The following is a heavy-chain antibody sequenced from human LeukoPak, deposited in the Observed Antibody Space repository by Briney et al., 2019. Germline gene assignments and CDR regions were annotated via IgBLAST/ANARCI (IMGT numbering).Heavy chain of an antibody. Sequence: SETLSLTCTVSGVSINSTTYDWPFIRQAPGKGLEWIASICYSGTTYYNPALKSRVTISLETYRNHFSLKLNSVTAADTAVYYCARVRSSPREWIQLWSPKASYFDYWGQGTLVPVSS. CDR3: ARVRSSPREWIQLWSPKASYFDY. D-gene: IGHD5-18*01. V-gene: IGHV4-39*07. CDR2: ICYSGTT. J-gene: IGHJ4*02. CDR1: GVSINSTTYD.